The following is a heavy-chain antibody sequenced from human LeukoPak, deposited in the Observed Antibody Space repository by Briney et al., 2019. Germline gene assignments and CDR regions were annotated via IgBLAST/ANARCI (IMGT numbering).Heavy chain of an antibody. J-gene: IGHJ4*02. V-gene: IGHV4-38-2*01. Sequence: PSETLSLTXAVSGYSISSGYYWGWIRQPPGKGLEWIGSIYHIGSTYYNPSLKGRVTISVDTSKNQFSLKLSSVTAADTAVYYCARTDSGTFDFDYWGQGTLVTVSS. CDR2: IYHIGST. D-gene: IGHD1-26*01. CDR3: ARTDSGTFDFDY. CDR1: GYSISSGYY.